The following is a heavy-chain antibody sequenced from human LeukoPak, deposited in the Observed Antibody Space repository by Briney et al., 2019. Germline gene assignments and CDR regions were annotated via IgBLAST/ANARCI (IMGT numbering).Heavy chain of an antibody. CDR1: GGSISSYY. V-gene: IGHV4-59*12. D-gene: IGHD6-13*01. J-gene: IGHJ3*02. CDR3: ASLSIAAADDAFDI. Sequence: PSETLSLTCTVSGGSISSYYWSWIRQPPGKGLEWIGFIFYSGTTNYNPSLKSRVTISVDTSKNQFSLKLSSVTAADTAVYYCASLSIAAADDAFDIWGQGTMVTVSS. CDR2: IFYSGTT.